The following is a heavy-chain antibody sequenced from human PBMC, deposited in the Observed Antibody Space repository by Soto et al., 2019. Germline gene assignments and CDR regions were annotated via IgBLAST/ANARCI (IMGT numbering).Heavy chain of an antibody. Sequence: VKVSCKASGGTFSSYAISWVRQAPGQGLEWMGGIIPIFGTANYAQKFQGRVTITADESTSTAYMELSSLRSEDTAVYYCAREKYLKGPYKHWGQGTLVTVSS. J-gene: IGHJ4*02. CDR1: GGTFSSYA. CDR2: IIPIFGTA. V-gene: IGHV1-69*01. CDR3: AREKYLKGPYKH. D-gene: IGHD1-20*01.